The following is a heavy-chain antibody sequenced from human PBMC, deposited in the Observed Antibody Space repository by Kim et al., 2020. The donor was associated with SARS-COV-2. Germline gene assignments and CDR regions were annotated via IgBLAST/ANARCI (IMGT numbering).Heavy chain of an antibody. D-gene: IGHD3-3*01. CDR2: INPNSGGT. CDR3: SSLHYDFWSGLMDV. Sequence: ASVKVSCKASGYTFTGYYMHWVRQAPGQGLEWMGWINPNSGGTNYAQKFQGRVTMTRDTSISTAYMELSRLRSDDTAVYYCSSLHYDFWSGLMDVWGQGTTVTVSS. V-gene: IGHV1-2*02. J-gene: IGHJ6*02. CDR1: GYTFTGYY.